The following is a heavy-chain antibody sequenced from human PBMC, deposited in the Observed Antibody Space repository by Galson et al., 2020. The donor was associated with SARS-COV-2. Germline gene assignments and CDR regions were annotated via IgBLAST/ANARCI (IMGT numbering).Heavy chain of an antibody. V-gene: IGHV3-33*01. J-gene: IGHJ4*02. CDR1: GFIFRSYG. CDR3: ARDYLSGALPVFDS. D-gene: IGHD3-10*01. Sequence: QAGGSLRLSCAASGFIFRSYGMHWVRQAPGRGLEWVAVIRSGGTHKYYADSVKGRFTISRDNSKNTVYLQMNSLRAEDTAIYYCARDYLSGALPVFDSWGQGSLLTVSS. CDR2: IRSGGTHK.